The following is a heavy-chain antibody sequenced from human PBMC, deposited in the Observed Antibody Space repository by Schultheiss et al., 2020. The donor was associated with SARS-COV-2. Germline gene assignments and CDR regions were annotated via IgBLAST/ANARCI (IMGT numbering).Heavy chain of an antibody. CDR1: GFTFDDYG. J-gene: IGHJ6*04. CDR3: VSTSQRDV. D-gene: IGHD5/OR15-5a*01. CDR2: VNWNGGTT. Sequence: GGSLRLSYAASGFTFDDYGMSWVRQAPGKGLEWVSGVNWNGGTTGYRDSMKGRFTISRDNAKNSLYLQMNSLRAEDTALYYCVSTSQRDVWGKGTTVTVSS. V-gene: IGHV3-20*03.